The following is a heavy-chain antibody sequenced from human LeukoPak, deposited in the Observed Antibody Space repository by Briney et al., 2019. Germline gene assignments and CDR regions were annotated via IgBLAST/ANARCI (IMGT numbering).Heavy chain of an antibody. CDR3: ATFFIFGGNSKGYFDN. CDR2: IYPGDSHT. Sequence: GESLKISCRGSGYNFTTYWIGWVRPMPGKGLEWMGIIYPGDSHTRYSPSFQGQVTISADKSSSTAYLQWSSLKTSDTAMYYCATFFIFGGNSKGYFDNWGQGTLVTVSS. D-gene: IGHD4-23*01. J-gene: IGHJ4*02. CDR1: GYNFTTYW. V-gene: IGHV5-51*01.